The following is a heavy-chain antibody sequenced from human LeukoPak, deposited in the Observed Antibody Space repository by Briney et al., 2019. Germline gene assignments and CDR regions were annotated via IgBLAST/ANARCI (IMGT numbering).Heavy chain of an antibody. CDR2: ISSSGSTI. V-gene: IGHV3-11*04. D-gene: IGHD6-19*01. Sequence: GGSLRLSCAASGFTFSDYYMSWIRQAPGKGLEWVSYISSSGSTIYYADSVKGRFTISRDNAKNSLYLQMNSLRVEDTAVYYCARDRLEAVADDDYFDYWGQGTLVTVSS. CDR1: GFTFSDYY. CDR3: ARDRLEAVADDDYFDY. J-gene: IGHJ4*02.